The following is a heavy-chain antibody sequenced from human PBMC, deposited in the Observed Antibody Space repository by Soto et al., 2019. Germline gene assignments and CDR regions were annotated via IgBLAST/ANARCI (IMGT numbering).Heavy chain of an antibody. CDR2: INHSGST. Sequence: SETLSLTCAVYGGSFSGYYWSWIRQPPGKXLEWIGEINHSGSTNYNPSLKSRVTISVDTSKNQFSLKLSSVTAADTAVYYCARGWEATFGVVPFPRNYGMDVWGQGTTVTVSS. V-gene: IGHV4-34*01. CDR3: ARGWEATFGVVPFPRNYGMDV. CDR1: GGSFSGYY. J-gene: IGHJ6*02. D-gene: IGHD3-3*01.